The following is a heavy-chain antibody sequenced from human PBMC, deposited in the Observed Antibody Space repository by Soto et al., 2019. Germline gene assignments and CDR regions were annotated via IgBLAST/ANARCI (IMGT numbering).Heavy chain of an antibody. J-gene: IGHJ6*04. V-gene: IGHV3-23*01. Sequence: PEGSLRRSGAASGFTFSSYAMSWVRQAPGKGLEWVSAISGSGGSTYYADSVKGRFTISRDNSKSTLYLQMNSLRAEDTAVYYGATSPPPLVPGGPLSYNYHGMDSYRKRTTVSASS. CDR2: ISGSGGST. CDR1: GFTFSSYA. D-gene: IGHD6-13*01. CDR3: ATSPPPLVPGGPLSYNYHGMDS.